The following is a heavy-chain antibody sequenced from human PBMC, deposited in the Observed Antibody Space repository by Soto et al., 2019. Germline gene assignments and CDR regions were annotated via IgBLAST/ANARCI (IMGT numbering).Heavy chain of an antibody. CDR3: ARVGTGFDYIWGSYRYTWFDP. V-gene: IGHV4-59*01. D-gene: IGHD3-16*02. CDR2: IYYSGST. Sequence: SETLSLTCTVSGGSISSYYWSWIRQPPGKGLEWIGYIYYSGSTNYNPSLKSRVTISVDTSKNQFSLKLSSVTAADTAVYYCARVGTGFDYIWGSYRYTWFDPWGQGTLVTVSS. J-gene: IGHJ5*02. CDR1: GGSISSYY.